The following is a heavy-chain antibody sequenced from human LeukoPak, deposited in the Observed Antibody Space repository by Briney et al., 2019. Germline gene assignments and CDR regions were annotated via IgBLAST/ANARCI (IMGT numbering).Heavy chain of an antibody. D-gene: IGHD1-26*01. Sequence: PGGSLRLSCAASGFTFSSYNFNWVRQAPGKGLEWVSSISSSGSFIYYASSVNGRFTISRDNAKNSLYLQMNSLRAEDTAIYYCARDSSWELPDYWFHGTLVTVS. CDR2: ISSSGSFI. V-gene: IGHV3-21*01. CDR3: ARDSSWELPDY. CDR1: GFTFSSYN. J-gene: IGHJ4*01.